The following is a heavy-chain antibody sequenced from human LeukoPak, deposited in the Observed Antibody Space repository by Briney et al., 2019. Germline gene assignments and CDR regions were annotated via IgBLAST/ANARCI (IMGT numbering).Heavy chain of an antibody. V-gene: IGHV3-23*01. D-gene: IGHD3-22*01. CDR3: YIPYYDTSAYKGY. J-gene: IGHJ4*02. Sequence: GGSLRLSCAASGFTFSSYDMTWVRQAPGKGVEWVSAISVSGGSTYYADSVKGRFTISRDNSKNTLYLQMNSLRAEDTAVYYCYIPYYDTSAYKGYWGQGTLVTVSS. CDR2: ISVSGGST. CDR1: GFTFSSYD.